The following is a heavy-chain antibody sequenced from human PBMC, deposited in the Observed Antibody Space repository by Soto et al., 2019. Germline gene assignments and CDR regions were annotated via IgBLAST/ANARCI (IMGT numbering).Heavy chain of an antibody. CDR3: ARVPLRYGSSHTFDS. CDR1: GASVSSGSFY. J-gene: IGHJ4*02. Sequence: SETLSLTCSVSGASVSSGSFYWSWIRQPPGKGLEWIGFIYNNETFNYNPSLKSRVTLSVDTSKHQFSLKLSSVTAADTAVYYCARVPLRYGSSHTFDSWGQGALATVSS. V-gene: IGHV4-61*01. D-gene: IGHD6-19*01. CDR2: IYNNETF.